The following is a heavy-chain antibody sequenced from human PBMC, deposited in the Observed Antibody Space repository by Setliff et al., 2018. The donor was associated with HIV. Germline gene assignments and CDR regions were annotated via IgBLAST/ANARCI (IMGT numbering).Heavy chain of an antibody. D-gene: IGHD6-13*01. J-gene: IGHJ4*02. V-gene: IGHV4-61*01. Sequence: PSETLSLTCTVSGASISSGSYYWTWIRHHPGRGLEWIGYIHYSGNTNYNHSLRSRVTISVDTSKNQFSLKLSSVTAADTAVYYCARSPSYRSSWEYYFDYWGQGILVTVSS. CDR3: ARSPSYRSSWEYYFDY. CDR2: IHYSGNT. CDR1: GASISSGSYY.